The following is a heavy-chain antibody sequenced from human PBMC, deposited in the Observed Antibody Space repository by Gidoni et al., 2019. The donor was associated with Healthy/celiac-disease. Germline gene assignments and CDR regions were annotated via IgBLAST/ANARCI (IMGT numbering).Heavy chain of an antibody. D-gene: IGHD3-9*01. J-gene: IGHJ4*02. CDR1: GFTFSSYA. CDR2: ISGSGGST. CDR3: AKPQSILTY. Sequence: TAWGFTFSSYAMSWVRQAPGKGLEWVSAISGSGGSTYYADSVKGRFTISRDNSKNTLYLQMNSLRAEDTAVYYCAKPQSILTYWGQGTLVTVSS. V-gene: IGHV3-23*01.